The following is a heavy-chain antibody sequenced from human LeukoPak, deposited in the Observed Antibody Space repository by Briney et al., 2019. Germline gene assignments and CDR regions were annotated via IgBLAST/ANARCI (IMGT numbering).Heavy chain of an antibody. V-gene: IGHV4-59*01. CDR1: GGSISSYY. CDR3: ARDQGYCSGGSCYSDDAFDI. CDR2: IYYSGST. Sequence: PSETLSLTCTVSGGSISSYYWSWIRQPPGKGLEWIGYIYYSGSTNYNPSLKSRVTISVDTSKNQFSLKLSSVTAADTAVYYRARDQGYCSGGSCYSDDAFDIWGQGTMVTVSS. J-gene: IGHJ3*02. D-gene: IGHD2-15*01.